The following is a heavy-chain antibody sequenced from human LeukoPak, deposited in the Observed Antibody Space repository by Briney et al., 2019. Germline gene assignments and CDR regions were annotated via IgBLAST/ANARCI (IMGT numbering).Heavy chain of an antibody. CDR2: ISRFGIT. Sequence: SETLSLTCSVSIESTSGNYWSWVRQAPGKGLEWIGEISRFGITNYHPSLKSRVTMSLDRSKNQFSLELTSVPAADSGVYYCARELLGAPTPGAYWGQGTLVTVSS. V-gene: IGHV4-34*01. CDR3: ARELLGAPTPGAY. CDR1: IESTSGNY. J-gene: IGHJ4*02. D-gene: IGHD1-26*01.